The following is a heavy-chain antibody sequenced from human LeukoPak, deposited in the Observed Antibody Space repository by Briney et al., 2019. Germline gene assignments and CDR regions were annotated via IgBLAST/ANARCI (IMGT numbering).Heavy chain of an antibody. J-gene: IGHJ5*02. CDR3: AALGVYSSSSGESSTP. CDR2: FDPEDGET. CDR1: GYTLTELS. Sequence: GASVKVSCKVSGYTLTELSMHWVRQAPGKGLGWMGGFDPEDGETIYAQKFQGRVTMTGDTSTDTAYMELSSLRSEDTAVYYCAALGVYSSSSGESSTPWGQGTLVTVSS. V-gene: IGHV1-24*01. D-gene: IGHD6-6*01.